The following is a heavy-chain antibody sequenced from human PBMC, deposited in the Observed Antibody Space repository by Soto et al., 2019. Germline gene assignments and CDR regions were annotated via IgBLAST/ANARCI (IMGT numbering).Heavy chain of an antibody. J-gene: IGHJ3*02. CDR2: IDPSDSYT. D-gene: IGHD2-21*02. CDR3: ARHGGGHIVVVTGDAFDI. V-gene: IGHV5-10-1*01. Sequence: PGESLKISCKGSGYSFTSYWISWVRQMPGKGLEWMGRIDPSDSYTNYSPSFQGHVTISADKSISTAYLQWSSLKASDTAMYYCARHGGGHIVVVTGDAFDIWGQGTMVTV. CDR1: GYSFTSYW.